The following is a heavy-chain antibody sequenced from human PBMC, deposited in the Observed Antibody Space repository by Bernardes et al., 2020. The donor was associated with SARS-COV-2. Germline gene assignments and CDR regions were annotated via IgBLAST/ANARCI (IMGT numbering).Heavy chain of an antibody. J-gene: IGHJ4*02. CDR3: ARDLGDFWSGYLTGIDY. CDR2: IWYDGSNK. Sequence: GRSLRLSCAASGFTFSSYGMHWVRQAPGKGLEWVAVIWYDGSNKYYADSVKGRFTISRDNSKNTLYLQMNSLRAEDTAVYYCARDLGDFWSGYLTGIDYWGQGTLVTVSS. D-gene: IGHD3-3*01. CDR1: GFTFSSYG. V-gene: IGHV3-33*01.